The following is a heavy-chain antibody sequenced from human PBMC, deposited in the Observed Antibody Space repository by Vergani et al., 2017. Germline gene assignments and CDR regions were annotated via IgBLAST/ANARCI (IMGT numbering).Heavy chain of an antibody. Sequence: QVQLVQSGAEVKKPGASVKVSCKAYGYTFTSYYMHWVRQAPGQGLEWMGIINPSGGSTSYAQKFQGRVTRTRDTPTSTVYMELRSLRSDDTAVYYCARAGIAAADFDYWGQGTLVTVSS. D-gene: IGHD6-13*01. J-gene: IGHJ4*02. CDR1: GYTFTSYY. CDR3: ARAGIAAADFDY. V-gene: IGHV1-46*01. CDR2: INPSGGST.